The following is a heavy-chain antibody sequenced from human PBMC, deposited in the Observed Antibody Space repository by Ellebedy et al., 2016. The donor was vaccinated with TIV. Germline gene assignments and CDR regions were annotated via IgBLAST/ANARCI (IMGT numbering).Heavy chain of an antibody. J-gene: IGHJ4*02. V-gene: IGHV4-39*01. Sequence: MPSETLSLTCTVSGCSIRSSSYYWGWIRQPPGKGLEWIGSIYYSGSTYYNPSLDSRVTISGDTSRNQFSLKLTSVTAADTAIYYCARLAAAAATFDYWGQGTLVTVSS. CDR1: GCSIRSSSYY. D-gene: IGHD6-13*01. CDR3: ARLAAAAATFDY. CDR2: IYYSGST.